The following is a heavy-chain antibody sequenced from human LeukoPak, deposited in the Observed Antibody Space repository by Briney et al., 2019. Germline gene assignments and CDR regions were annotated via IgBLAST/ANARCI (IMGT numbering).Heavy chain of an antibody. J-gene: IGHJ4*02. D-gene: IGHD1-26*01. CDR2: IIPIFGTA. Sequence: SVKVSCKASGYTFTSYGISWVRQAPGQGLEWMGGIIPIFGTANYAQKFQGRVTITADKSTSTAYMELSSLRSEDTAVYYCARGYSGSYTFDYWGQGTLVTVSS. V-gene: IGHV1-69*06. CDR1: GYTFTSYG. CDR3: ARGYSGSYTFDY.